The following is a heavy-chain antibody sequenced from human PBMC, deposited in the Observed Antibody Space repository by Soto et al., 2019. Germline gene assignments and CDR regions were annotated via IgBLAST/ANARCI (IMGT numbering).Heavy chain of an antibody. V-gene: IGHV3-48*02. Sequence: EVQLVESGGGLVQPGGSLRLSCAASGFTFNTYPMNWVRQAPGKGLEWISYISAITTFISYADSVRGRFAISGDNAENSLYLQMNSLRDEDTAVYYCAGDSAYAFDIWGQGTMVPVSS. CDR1: GFTFNTYP. D-gene: IGHD2-21*01. CDR3: AGDSAYAFDI. J-gene: IGHJ3*02. CDR2: ISAITTFI.